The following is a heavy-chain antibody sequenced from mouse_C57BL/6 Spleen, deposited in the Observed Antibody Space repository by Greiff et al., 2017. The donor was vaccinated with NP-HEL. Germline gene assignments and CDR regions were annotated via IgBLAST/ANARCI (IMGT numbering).Heavy chain of an antibody. D-gene: IGHD3-1*01. CDR2: IDPSDSYT. Sequence: QVQLQQPGAELVMPGASVKLSCKASGYTFTSYWMHWVKQRPGQGLEWIGEIDPSDSYTNYNQKFKGKSTLTVDKSSSPAYMQLSSLTAEDSAVYYCARGGYEYFDVWGTGTTVTVSS. V-gene: IGHV1-69*01. J-gene: IGHJ1*03. CDR1: GYTFTSYW. CDR3: ARGGYEYFDV.